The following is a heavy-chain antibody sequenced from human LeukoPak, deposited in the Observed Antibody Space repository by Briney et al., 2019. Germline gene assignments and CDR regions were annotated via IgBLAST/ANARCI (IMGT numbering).Heavy chain of an antibody. V-gene: IGHV3-30*02. J-gene: IGHJ5*02. CDR2: IRYDGSNK. D-gene: IGHD5-18*01. CDR1: GFTFSSYG. CDR3: AASTYSYGHRWFDP. Sequence: PGGSLRLSCAASGFTFSSYGMHWVRQAPGKGLEWVAFIRYDGSNKYYADSVKGRFTISRDNPKNTLYLQMNSLRAEDTAVYYCAASTYSYGHRWFDPWGQGTLVTVSS.